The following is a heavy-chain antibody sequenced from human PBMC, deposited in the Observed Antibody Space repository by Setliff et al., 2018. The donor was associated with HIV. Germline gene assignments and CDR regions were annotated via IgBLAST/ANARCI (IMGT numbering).Heavy chain of an antibody. V-gene: IGHV4-31*03. J-gene: IGHJ4*02. CDR3: ARPSGSYFDY. CDR2: IYYRGTT. CDR1: GGSISTGGYY. Sequence: SETLSLTCTVSGGSISTGGYYWSWIRQQPGKGLEWIGYIYYRGTTHYNPSLRSRATLSVDTSKNQFSLNLRSVTVADTAVFYCARPSGSYFDYWGQGTRVTVSS. D-gene: IGHD1-26*01.